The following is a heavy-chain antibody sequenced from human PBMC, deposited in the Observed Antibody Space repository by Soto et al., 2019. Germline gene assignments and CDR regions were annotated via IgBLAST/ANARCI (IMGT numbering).Heavy chain of an antibody. Sequence: QITLKESGPTLVKPTQTLTLTCTFSGFSLSTSGVGVGWIHQPPGKALEWLALFYWDDDKRYSLSLKSRITITKDTSKNHVVLTMTNMDPVDTATSYCAHSAYNMVRGVIITSSNFDYWGQGTLVTVSS. V-gene: IGHV2-5*02. CDR3: AHSAYNMVRGVIITSSNFDY. CDR1: GFSLSTSGVG. J-gene: IGHJ4*02. CDR2: FYWDDDK. D-gene: IGHD3-10*01.